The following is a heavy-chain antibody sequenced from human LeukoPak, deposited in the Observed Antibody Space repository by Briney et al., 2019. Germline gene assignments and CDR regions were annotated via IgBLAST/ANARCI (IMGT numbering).Heavy chain of an antibody. J-gene: IGHJ4*02. CDR3: ARAGPSSSWHQFDY. V-gene: IGHV3-21*01. Sequence: NTGGSLRLSCAASGFTFSTYNMNWVRQAPGKGLEWVSAITTSSAYIYYADSVRGRFTISRDNSKNTLYLQMNRLRAEDTAVYYCARAGPSSSWHQFDYWGQGTLVTVSS. CDR1: GFTFSTYN. CDR2: ITTSSAYI. D-gene: IGHD6-13*01.